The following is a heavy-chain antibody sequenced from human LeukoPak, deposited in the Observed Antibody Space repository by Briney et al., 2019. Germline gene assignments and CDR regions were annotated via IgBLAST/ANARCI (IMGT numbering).Heavy chain of an antibody. CDR2: IKSKTDGGTT. D-gene: IGHD3-22*01. Sequence: GGSLRLSCAASGFIFSNAWMSWVRQAPGKGLEWVGRIKSKTDGGTTDYAAPVKGRFTISRDDSKNTLYLQMNSLKTEDTAVYYCTTDRWSITMIVVVTYYFDYWGQGTLVTVSS. CDR1: GFIFSNAW. CDR3: TTDRWSITMIVVVTYYFDY. J-gene: IGHJ4*02. V-gene: IGHV3-15*01.